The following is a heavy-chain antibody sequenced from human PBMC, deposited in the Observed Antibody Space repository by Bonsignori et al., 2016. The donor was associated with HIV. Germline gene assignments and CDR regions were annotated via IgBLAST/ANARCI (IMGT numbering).Heavy chain of an antibody. J-gene: IGHJ2*01. V-gene: IGHV3-7*01. D-gene: IGHD6-13*01. CDR1: GFTFSAYW. CDR2: IKQDGTAI. CDR3: TRDPGXGSSWY. Sequence: EVQLVESGGGLVHPGGSLRLSCAASGFTFSAYWMAWVRQVPGRGLEWVANIKQDGTAIYYVDSVKGRFTISRDNAKNSLYLQMDSLRGEDTAVYYCTRDPGXGSSWY.